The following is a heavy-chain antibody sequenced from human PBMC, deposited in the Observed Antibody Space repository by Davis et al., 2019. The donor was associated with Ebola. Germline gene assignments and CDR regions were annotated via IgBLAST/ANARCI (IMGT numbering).Heavy chain of an antibody. Sequence: PGGSLRLSCAASGFTSSSYSMNWVRQAPGKGLEWVSVIHSGGTTKYADSVKGRFTISRDNSKNTVYLQMNNLRVDDTAMYYCAREMSAPTGTDAFDIWGQGTKVTVSS. CDR1: GFTSSSYS. D-gene: IGHD2-8*02. CDR2: IHSGGTT. CDR3: AREMSAPTGTDAFDI. V-gene: IGHV3-53*01. J-gene: IGHJ3*02.